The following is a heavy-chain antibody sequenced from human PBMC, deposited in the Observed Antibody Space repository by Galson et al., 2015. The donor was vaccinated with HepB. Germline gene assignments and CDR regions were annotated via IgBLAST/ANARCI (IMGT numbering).Heavy chain of an antibody. J-gene: IGHJ4*02. CDR2: IHWDDDK. V-gene: IGHV2-5*02. D-gene: IGHD5-12*01. CDR3: ARYFEGATIIDY. Sequence: PALVKPPQTLTLTCTFSGFSLRTSGVGVGWIRQPPGKALEWLALIHWDDDKRYSPSLKSRLTITKDTSKNQVVLTMTNMDPVDTATYYCARYFEGATIIDYWGQGTLVTVSS. CDR1: GFSLRTSGVG.